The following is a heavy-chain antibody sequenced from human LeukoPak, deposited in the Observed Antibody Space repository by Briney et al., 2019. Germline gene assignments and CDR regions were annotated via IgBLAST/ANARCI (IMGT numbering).Heavy chain of an antibody. J-gene: IGHJ2*01. CDR2: IIPIFGTA. Sequence: SVKVSCKASGYTFTSYDINWVRQATGQGLEWMGGIIPIFGTANYAQKFQGRVTITTDESTSTAYMELSSLRSEDTAVYYCARAGVVVPAARGYFDLWGRGTLVTVSS. CDR3: ARAGVVVPAARGYFDL. D-gene: IGHD2-2*01. V-gene: IGHV1-69*05. CDR1: GYTFTSYD.